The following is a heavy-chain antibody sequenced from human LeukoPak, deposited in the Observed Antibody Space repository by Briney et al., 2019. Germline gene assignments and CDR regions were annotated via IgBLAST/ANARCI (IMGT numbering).Heavy chain of an antibody. CDR3: AKVHRLVVTSGSHIDY. V-gene: IGHV3-30*02. D-gene: IGHD3-22*01. CDR2: IRYDGNYK. Sequence: GGSLRLSCAASGFTFSSYGMYWVRQAPGKGLEWVTFIRYDGNYKFYADSVKGRFTISRDNSKNRLYLQMNSLRAEDTAVYYCAKVHRLVVTSGSHIDYWGQGTLVTVSS. CDR1: GFTFSSYG. J-gene: IGHJ4*02.